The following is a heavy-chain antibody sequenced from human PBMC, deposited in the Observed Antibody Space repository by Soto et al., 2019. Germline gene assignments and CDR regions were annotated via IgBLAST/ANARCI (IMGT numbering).Heavy chain of an antibody. CDR2: ISYDGSNK. Sequence: QVQLVESGRGVVQPGRSLRLSCAASGFTFSSYGMHWVRQAPGKGLEWVAVISYDGSNKYYADSVKGRFTISRDNSKNTLYMQMNSLRAEDTAVYYCAKEAEVVVVVAASDAFDIWGQGTMVTVSS. CDR1: GFTFSSYG. J-gene: IGHJ3*02. CDR3: AKEAEVVVVVAASDAFDI. D-gene: IGHD2-15*01. V-gene: IGHV3-30*18.